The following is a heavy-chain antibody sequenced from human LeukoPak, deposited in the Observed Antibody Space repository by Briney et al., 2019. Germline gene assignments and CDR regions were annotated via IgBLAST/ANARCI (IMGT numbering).Heavy chain of an antibody. J-gene: IGHJ3*02. CDR2: IYSGGST. Sequence: PGGSLRLSCAASGFTVSSNYMSWVRQAPGKGLEWVSVIYSGGSTYYADSVKGRFTISRDNSKNTLYLQMNSLRAEDTAVYYCARGDGTVANAFDIWGQGTMVTVSS. D-gene: IGHD4-23*01. V-gene: IGHV3-53*01. CDR1: GFTVSSNY. CDR3: ARGDGTVANAFDI.